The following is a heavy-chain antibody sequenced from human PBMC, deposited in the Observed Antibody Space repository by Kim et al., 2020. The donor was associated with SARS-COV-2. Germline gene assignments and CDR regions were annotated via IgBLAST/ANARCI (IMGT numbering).Heavy chain of an antibody. Sequence: GGSLRLSCVGSGFIVSKTYIFWVRQAPGKGLEWVSVIYADGNTYSAESVKGRFTISRDNSKNTVYLQINSLRAEDTAVFYCARGLQDGFAVWGQGTVVTVSS. J-gene: IGHJ3*01. CDR3: ARGLQDGFAV. V-gene: IGHV3-53*01. CDR2: IYADGNT. CDR1: GFIVSKTY.